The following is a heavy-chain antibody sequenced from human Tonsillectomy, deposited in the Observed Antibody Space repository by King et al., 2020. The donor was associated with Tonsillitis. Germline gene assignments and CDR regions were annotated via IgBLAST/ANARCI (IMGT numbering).Heavy chain of an antibody. V-gene: IGHV4-34*01. CDR3: ANLLWFGVEGVDV. Sequence: SWIRQPPGKGLEWIGEINHSGSTHYNPSLKSRVTMSVDTSQNQFSLRLSSVTAADTAVYYCANLLWFGVEGVDVCGHGTTVTVSS. CDR2: INHSGST. J-gene: IGHJ6*02. D-gene: IGHD2-21*01.